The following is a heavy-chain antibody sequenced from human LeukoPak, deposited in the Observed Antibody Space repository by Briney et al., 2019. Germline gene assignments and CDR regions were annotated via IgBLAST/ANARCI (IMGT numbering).Heavy chain of an antibody. CDR2: IGGSGVTK. J-gene: IGHJ6*02. CDR1: GFTFSNYE. Sequence: PGGSLTLSCPASGFTFSNYEMNWVRQAPGKGPEWISYIGGSGVTKRYADSVEGRFTISRDNAKNSLDLQMNSLRVEDTGVYYCGRADYYGSPGHFGMDVWGRGTTVTVSS. V-gene: IGHV3-48*03. D-gene: IGHD3-10*01. CDR3: GRADYYGSPGHFGMDV.